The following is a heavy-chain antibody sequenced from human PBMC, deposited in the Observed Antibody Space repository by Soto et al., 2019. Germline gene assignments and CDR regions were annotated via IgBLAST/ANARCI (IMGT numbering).Heavy chain of an antibody. J-gene: IGHJ4*02. CDR1: GFTFTTYD. Sequence: PWGSLRLSCAASGFTFTTYDIHWVRRTAANGLDWVSAIGPAGDTSYPASVKGRFTISRDNVKNSLCLQMNSLRAGDTAVCFCAPHDSRQKKASGVVIATAGVAYCGPGTLVTGSS. V-gene: IGHV3-13*01. CDR3: APHDSRQKKASGVVIATAGVAY. CDR2: IGPAGDT. D-gene: IGHD2-21*01.